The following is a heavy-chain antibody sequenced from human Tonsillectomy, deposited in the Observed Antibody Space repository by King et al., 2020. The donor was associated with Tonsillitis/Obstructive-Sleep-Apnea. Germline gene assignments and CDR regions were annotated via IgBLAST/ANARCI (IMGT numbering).Heavy chain of an antibody. J-gene: IGHJ6*03. CDR3: ARRKYCSGGSCYSDNYYYYMDV. V-gene: IGHV1-69*12. D-gene: IGHD2-15*01. CDR1: GGTFSSYA. Sequence: QLVQSGAEVKKPGSSVKVSCKASGGTFSSYAISWVRQAPGQGLEWMGGIIPIFGTANYAQKLQGRVTITADESTSTAYMELSSLRSEDTAVYYCARRKYCSGGSCYSDNYYYYMDVWGKGTTVTVSS. CDR2: IIPIFGTA.